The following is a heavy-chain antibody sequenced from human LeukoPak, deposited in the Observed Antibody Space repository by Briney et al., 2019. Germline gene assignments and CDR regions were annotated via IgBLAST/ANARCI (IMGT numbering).Heavy chain of an antibody. Sequence: ASVKVSCKVSGYTLTELSMHWVRQAPGKGLEWMGGFDPEDGETVYAQKFQGRVTMTEDTSKDTAYMELSSLRSEDTAVYYCAGRAVVRSRSRDYYYYYGMDVWGKGTTVTVSS. CDR3: AGRAVVRSRSRDYYYYYGMDV. D-gene: IGHD3-10*01. CDR2: FDPEDGET. CDR1: GYTLTELS. J-gene: IGHJ6*04. V-gene: IGHV1-24*01.